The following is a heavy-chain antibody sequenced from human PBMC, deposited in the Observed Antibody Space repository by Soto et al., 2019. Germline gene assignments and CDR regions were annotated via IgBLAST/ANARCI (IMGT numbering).Heavy chain of an antibody. Sequence: SETLSLTCTVSGDSINSADYYWSWLRQPPGKGLEWIGYIYYSRSDYYNPSLGRRATITIDTSRNQFSLNLMSVTAADTAVYYCARVVQFYDSSGYSFYYFDYWGQGALVTVS. J-gene: IGHJ4*02. V-gene: IGHV4-30-4*01. CDR1: GDSINSADYY. D-gene: IGHD3-22*01. CDR2: IYYSRSD. CDR3: ARVVQFYDSSGYSFYYFDY.